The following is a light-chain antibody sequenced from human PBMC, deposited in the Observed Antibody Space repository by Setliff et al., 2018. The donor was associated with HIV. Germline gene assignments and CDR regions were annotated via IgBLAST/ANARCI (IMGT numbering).Light chain of an antibody. V-gene: IGLV2-14*03. J-gene: IGLJ1*01. CDR3: CSYSRGSTYV. CDR2: DVN. CDR1: SNDIGRFNY. Sequence: SVLTQPASVTGAPGQSITISCTGTSNDIGRFNYVSWYKQFPGKGPTLVIFDVNQRPSGVSNRFSGSKSGNIASLIISGLQAEDEADYFCCSYSRGSTYVFGTGTKVTV.